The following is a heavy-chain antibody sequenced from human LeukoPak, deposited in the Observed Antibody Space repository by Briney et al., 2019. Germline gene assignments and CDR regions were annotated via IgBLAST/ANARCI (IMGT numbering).Heavy chain of an antibody. Sequence: PGGSLRLSCAASGFTFSSYAMHWVRQAPGKGLEWVALISYDGSNKYYADSVKGRFTISRDDSKNTLYLQVNSLRAEDTAVYYCARTLNRYDFSIDYWGQGTLVTVSS. CDR1: GFTFSSYA. CDR2: ISYDGSNK. CDR3: ARTLNRYDFSIDY. D-gene: IGHD3-3*01. V-gene: IGHV3-30-3*01. J-gene: IGHJ4*02.